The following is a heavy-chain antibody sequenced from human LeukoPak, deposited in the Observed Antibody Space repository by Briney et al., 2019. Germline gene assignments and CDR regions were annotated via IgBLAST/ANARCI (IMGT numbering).Heavy chain of an antibody. CDR2: IHQDGSEI. Sequence: GGSLRPSCAASGFTFNNFWMSWVRQAPGKGLEWVANIHQDGSEINYVDSVKGRFTISRDNAKKSLSLQMNSLTAEDTAVYYCARQGYGKTPLVRGVIDFWGQGTLVTVSS. CDR3: ARQGYGKTPLVRGVIDF. V-gene: IGHV3-7*04. J-gene: IGHJ4*02. D-gene: IGHD3-10*01. CDR1: GFTFNNFW.